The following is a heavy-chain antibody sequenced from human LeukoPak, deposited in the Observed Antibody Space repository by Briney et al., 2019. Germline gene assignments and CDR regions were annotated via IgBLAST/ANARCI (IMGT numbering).Heavy chain of an antibody. CDR2: IQFDGGNK. J-gene: IGHJ4*02. V-gene: IGHV3-30*02. CDR3: GKGQGYYFDY. CDR1: GFTFSGYS. Sequence: GGSLRLSCAASGFTFSGYSMHWVRQAPGKGLEWVAFIQFDGGNKYYADSVKGRFTFSRDNSKHTLYLQMNSLRPEDTAVYYRGKGQGYYFDYWGQGSLVIVSS.